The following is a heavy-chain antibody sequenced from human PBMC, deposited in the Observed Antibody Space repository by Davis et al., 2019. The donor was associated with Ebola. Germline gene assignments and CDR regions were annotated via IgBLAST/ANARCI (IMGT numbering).Heavy chain of an antibody. CDR2: ISGSGGST. J-gene: IGHJ4*02. CDR1: GFTFSSYS. Sequence: GGSLRLSCAASGFTFSSYSMNWVRQAPGKGLEWVSAISGSGGSTYYADSVKGRFTISRDNSKNTLYLQMNSLRAEDTAVYYCAKLLSIWGSGAFDYWGQGTLVTVSS. V-gene: IGHV3-23*01. D-gene: IGHD3-10*01. CDR3: AKLLSIWGSGAFDY.